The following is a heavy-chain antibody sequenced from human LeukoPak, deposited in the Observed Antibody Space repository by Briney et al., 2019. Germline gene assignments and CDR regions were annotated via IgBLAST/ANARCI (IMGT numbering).Heavy chain of an antibody. V-gene: IGHV4-39*01. D-gene: IGHD6-6*01. CDR1: GGSIRSSSYY. CDR3: ASPSSSSSTYDY. Sequence: KSSETLSLTCSVSGGSIRSSSYYWGWIRQPPGKGVEWIGSINYSGSTYYSPSLNSRVTISVDTSKNQFSLKLSSVTAADTAVYYCASPSSSSSTYDYWGQGTLVTVSS. CDR2: INYSGST. J-gene: IGHJ4*02.